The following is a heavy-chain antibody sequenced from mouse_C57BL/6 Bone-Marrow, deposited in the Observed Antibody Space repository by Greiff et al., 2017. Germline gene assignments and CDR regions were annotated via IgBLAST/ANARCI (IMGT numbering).Heavy chain of an antibody. V-gene: IGHV14-2*01. CDR1: GFTFNVYY. J-gene: IGHJ2*01. D-gene: IGHD1-1*01. CDR3: TRSRNYYGTNY. CDR2: INPADGET. Sequence: VQLQQSGAELVKPGASVQLSCTASGFTFNVYYIHWVKQSPEQGLEWIGGINPADGETKYHPKFQDKATITADTSSNTAYLQLSSLTSEDTAVYYCTRSRNYYGTNYWGQGTTPTVSA.